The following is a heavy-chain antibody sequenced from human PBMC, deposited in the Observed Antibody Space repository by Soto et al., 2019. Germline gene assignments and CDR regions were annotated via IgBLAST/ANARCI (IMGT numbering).Heavy chain of an antibody. Sequence: SGPTLVNPTETLTLTCTLSGFSLSTNGMFVTWIRQPPGKALEWLARIDWDDDKYYSTSLRTRLTISKDTSKNQVVLKVTDMDPVDTAIYYCAFGSATLDYWGQGALVTVSS. J-gene: IGHJ4*02. D-gene: IGHD1-26*01. CDR1: GFSLSTNGMF. CDR3: AFGSATLDY. V-gene: IGHV2-70*11. CDR2: IDWDDDK.